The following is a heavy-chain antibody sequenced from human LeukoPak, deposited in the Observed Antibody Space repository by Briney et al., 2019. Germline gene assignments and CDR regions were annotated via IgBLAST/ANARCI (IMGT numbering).Heavy chain of an antibody. CDR3: ARRGANYYDSSGYYFGAFDI. J-gene: IGHJ3*02. CDR2: IYYSGST. CDR1: GGSISSSSYY. D-gene: IGHD3-22*01. V-gene: IGHV4-39*01. Sequence: SETLSLTCTVSGGSISSSSYYWGWIRQPPGKGLEWIGSIYYSGSTYYNPSLKSRVTISVDTSKNQFSLKLSSVTAADTAVYYCARRGANYYDSSGYYFGAFDIWGQGTMVTVSS.